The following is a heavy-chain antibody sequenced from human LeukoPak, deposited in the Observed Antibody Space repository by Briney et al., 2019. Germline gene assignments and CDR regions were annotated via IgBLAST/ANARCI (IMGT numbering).Heavy chain of an antibody. V-gene: IGHV4-59*08. CDR2: IYYSGST. CDR3: ARHWTEPTSYNSYGMDV. D-gene: IGHD3/OR15-3a*01. CDR1: GGSISSYY. Sequence: SETLSLTCTVSGGSISSYYWSWIRQPPGKGLEWIGYIYYSGSTNYNPSLKSRVTISVDTSKNQFSLKLSSVTAADTAVYYCARHWTEPTSYNSYGMDVWGQGTTVTV. J-gene: IGHJ6*02.